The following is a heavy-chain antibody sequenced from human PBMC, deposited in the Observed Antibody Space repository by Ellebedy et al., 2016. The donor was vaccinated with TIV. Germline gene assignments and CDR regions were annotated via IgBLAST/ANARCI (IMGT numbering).Heavy chain of an antibody. J-gene: IGHJ4*02. Sequence: GESLKISCAASGFAFSTYAMHWLRQAPGKGLEWVAVISNDESGKHYEDSVKGRFTISRDNSKNTLDLQMNSLRAEDTAVYYRAKGGFDRSGYFAPPVEYWGQGTLVTVSS. CDR2: ISNDESGK. V-gene: IGHV3-30*18. CDR3: AKGGFDRSGYFAPPVEY. CDR1: GFAFSTYA. D-gene: IGHD3-22*01.